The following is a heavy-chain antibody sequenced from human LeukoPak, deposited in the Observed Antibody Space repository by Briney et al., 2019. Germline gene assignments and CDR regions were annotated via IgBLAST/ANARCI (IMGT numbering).Heavy chain of an antibody. CDR3: AGGYCSDGSCTNWFDP. CDR1: GGSLMRYY. D-gene: IGHD2-15*01. V-gene: IGHV4-59*01. CDR2: IYYNWST. Sequence: SETLSLTCTVSGGSLMRYYWSWIRQSPEKGLEWIGYIYYNWSTNYNPSLKSRITISLDTSKNQFSMKLSSVTAADTAVYYCAGGYCSDGSCTNWFDPWGQGTLATVSS. J-gene: IGHJ5*02.